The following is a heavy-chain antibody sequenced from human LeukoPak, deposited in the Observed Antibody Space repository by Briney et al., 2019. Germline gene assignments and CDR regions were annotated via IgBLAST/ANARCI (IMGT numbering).Heavy chain of an antibody. CDR1: GFTFSNYV. D-gene: IGHD3-10*01. CDR3: AKGRITMVRGVIPFDY. CDR2: ISGSGGST. V-gene: IGHV3-23*01. Sequence: GGSLRLSCAASGFTFSNYVLGWVRQAPGKGLQWVSAISGSGGSTYYADSVKGRFTISRDNSGNTLYLQMNSLRAEDTAVYYCAKGRITMVRGVIPFDYWGQGTLVTVSS. J-gene: IGHJ4*02.